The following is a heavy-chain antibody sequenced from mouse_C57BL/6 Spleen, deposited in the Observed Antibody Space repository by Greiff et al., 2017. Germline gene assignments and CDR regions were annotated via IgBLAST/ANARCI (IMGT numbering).Heavy chain of an antibody. CDR1: GYTFTDYY. Sequence: EVKLQESGPVLVKPGASVKMSCKASGYTFTDYYMNWVKQSHGKSLEWIGVINPYNGGTSYNQKFKGKATLTVDKSSSTAYMELNSLTSEDSAVYYCARRGIHYYGSSYDYWGQGTTLTVSS. D-gene: IGHD1-1*01. CDR3: ARRGIHYYGSSYDY. J-gene: IGHJ2*01. V-gene: IGHV1-19*01. CDR2: INPYNGGT.